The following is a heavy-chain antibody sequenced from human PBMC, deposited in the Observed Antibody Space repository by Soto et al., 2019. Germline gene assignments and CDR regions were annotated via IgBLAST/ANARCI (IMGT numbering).Heavy chain of an antibody. J-gene: IGHJ6*02. Sequence: GGSLRLSCAASGFTFSSYAMHGVRQAPGKGLEWVAVISYDGSNKYYADSVKGRFTISRDNSKNTLYLQMNSLRAEDTAVYYCARGWGNYYYGMDVWGQGTTVTVSS. V-gene: IGHV3-30-3*01. CDR3: ARGWGNYYYGMDV. D-gene: IGHD3-16*01. CDR1: GFTFSSYA. CDR2: ISYDGSNK.